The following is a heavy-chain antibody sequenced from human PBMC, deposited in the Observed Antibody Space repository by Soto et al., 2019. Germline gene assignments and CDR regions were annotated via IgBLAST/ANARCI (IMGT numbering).Heavy chain of an antibody. V-gene: IGHV5-51*01. Sequence: PGESLKISCQGSGYSFTSYWIGWVRQMPGKGLEWMGIIYPGDSDTRYSPSFQGQVTISADKSISTAYLQWSSLKASDTAMYYCARHLGELELLDGMDVWGQGTTVTVSS. CDR2: IYPGDSDT. D-gene: IGHD1-7*01. CDR1: GYSFTSYW. J-gene: IGHJ6*02. CDR3: ARHLGELELLDGMDV.